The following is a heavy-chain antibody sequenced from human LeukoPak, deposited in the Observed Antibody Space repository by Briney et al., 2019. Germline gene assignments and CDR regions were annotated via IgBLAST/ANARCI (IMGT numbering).Heavy chain of an antibody. CDR3: TTWIPPHFRFGELFSVGHDAFDI. J-gene: IGHJ3*02. CDR1: GFTFNNAW. D-gene: IGHD3-10*01. V-gene: IGHV3-15*01. Sequence: PGGSLRLSCAASGFTFNNAWMSWVRQAPGKGLEWVGRIKSKTDGGTTDYAAPVKGRFTISRDDSKNTLYLQMNSLKTEDTAVYYCTTWIPPHFRFGELFSVGHDAFDIWGQGTMVTVSS. CDR2: IKSKTDGGTT.